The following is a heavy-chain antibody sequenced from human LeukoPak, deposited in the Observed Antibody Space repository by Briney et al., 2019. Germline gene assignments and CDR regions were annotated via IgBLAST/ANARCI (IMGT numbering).Heavy chain of an antibody. J-gene: IGHJ4*02. CDR1: GGSFSGYY. CDR2: INHSGST. V-gene: IGHV4-34*01. D-gene: IGHD6-19*01. Sequence: SETLSLTCAVYGGSFSGYYWSWIRQPPGKGLEWIGEINHSGSTNYNPSLKSRVTISVDTSKNQFSLKLSSVTAADTAVYYCARLPMGSGWYDADYWGQGTLVTVSS. CDR3: ARLPMGSGWYDADY.